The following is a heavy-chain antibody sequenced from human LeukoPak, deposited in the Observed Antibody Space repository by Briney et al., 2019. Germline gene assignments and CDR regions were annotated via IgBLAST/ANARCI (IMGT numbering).Heavy chain of an antibody. Sequence: SVKVSCEASGDTSTGYYIHWVREAPGQGLEWMGWINPNSGGTNYAQKFQGRVTMTRDTSISTAYMELSRLRSDDTAVYYCASYDYAKGVYWGQGTLVTVSS. CDR3: ASYDYAKGVY. CDR1: GDTSTGYY. J-gene: IGHJ4*02. V-gene: IGHV1-2*02. CDR2: INPNSGGT. D-gene: IGHD5-12*01.